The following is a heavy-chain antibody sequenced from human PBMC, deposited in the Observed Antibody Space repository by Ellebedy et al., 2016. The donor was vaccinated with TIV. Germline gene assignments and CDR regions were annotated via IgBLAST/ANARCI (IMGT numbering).Heavy chain of an antibody. Sequence: MPSETLSLTCAVSGGSISNYNWNWIRQPPGKGLEWIGYIYYSGNTNYNPSLKSRVTISVDTSKNQFSLKLSAVTAADTAVYYWARLSPGEVLWFGEPGRPFDYWGQGTLVTVSS. V-gene: IGHV4-59*13. J-gene: IGHJ4*02. CDR1: GGSISNYN. CDR2: IYYSGNT. D-gene: IGHD3-10*01. CDR3: ARLSPGEVLWFGEPGRPFDY.